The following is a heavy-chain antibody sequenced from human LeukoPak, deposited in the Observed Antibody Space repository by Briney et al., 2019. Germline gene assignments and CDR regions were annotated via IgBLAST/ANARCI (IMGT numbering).Heavy chain of an antibody. J-gene: IGHJ6*03. CDR3: ARGPAYTNYATSYHYYLDV. CDR2: MHPNSGNR. Sequence: AAVTDTLMYSVYTFTNYDINWVRQPTAQGLEWMGWMHPNSGNRGYADKFQGGRTITSDTYITTAYMELTSLRSEDSAVYDCARGPAYTNYATSYHYYLDVWGKGTTVTVSS. V-gene: IGHV1-8*02. D-gene: IGHD4-11*01. CDR1: VYTFTNYD.